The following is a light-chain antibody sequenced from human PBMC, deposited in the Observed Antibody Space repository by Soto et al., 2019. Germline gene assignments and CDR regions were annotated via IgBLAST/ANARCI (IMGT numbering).Light chain of an antibody. V-gene: IGLV1-40*01. CDR1: SSNIGAGYD. CDR2: GNS. J-gene: IGLJ1*01. Sequence: QSVLTQPPSVSVAPGQRVTSSCTGSSSNIGAGYDVHWYQQLPGTAPKLLIYGNSNRPSGVPDRFSGSKSGTSASLAITGLQAEDEADYYCQSYDSSLSALYVFGTGTKVTVL. CDR3: QSYDSSLSALYV.